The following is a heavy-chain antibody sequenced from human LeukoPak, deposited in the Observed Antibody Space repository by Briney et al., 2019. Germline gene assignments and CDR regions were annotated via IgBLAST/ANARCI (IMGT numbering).Heavy chain of an antibody. D-gene: IGHD1-14*01. J-gene: IGHJ6*03. Sequence: SETLSLTCTVSGGSTTNYYWSWIRQPPGKEVEWIGYIYFSGSTNYNPSLRGRVTILVDTSKNEVSLKLTSVTAADTAVYYCARAPAGPPYYYMDVWGKGTTIIVS. CDR2: IYFSGST. CDR3: ARAPAGPPYYYMDV. V-gene: IGHV4-59*01. CDR1: GGSTTNYY.